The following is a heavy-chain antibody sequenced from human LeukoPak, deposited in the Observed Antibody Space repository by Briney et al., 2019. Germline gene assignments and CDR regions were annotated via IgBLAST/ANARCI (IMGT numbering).Heavy chain of an antibody. J-gene: IGHJ4*02. D-gene: IGHD4-11*01. CDR3: AKDLYSNYGPADY. Sequence: GGSLRLSCAASGFIFTGYFMSWVRQAPGKGLEWVSTINGGGVNTHYADSVGGRFTISRDNSKNTLFLQMNSLRDEDTAVYYCAKDLYSNYGPADYWGQGNLVTVSS. V-gene: IGHV3-23*01. CDR2: INGGGVNT. CDR1: GFIFTGYF.